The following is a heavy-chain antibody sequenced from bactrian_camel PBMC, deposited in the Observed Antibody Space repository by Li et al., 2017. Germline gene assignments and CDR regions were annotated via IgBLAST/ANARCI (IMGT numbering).Heavy chain of an antibody. V-gene: IGHV3S55*01. CDR1: GYAVDAID. Sequence: HVQLVESGGGSVQAGGSLRLSCSTSGYAVDAIDMGWYRQAPGNECKMVARISTNGHTNYADSVKGRFTISKDNAKNILYLQMDRLKPEDTAMYFCAAARGYGVNSCGSYNDWGQGTQVTVS. CDR3: AAARGYGVNSCGSYND. D-gene: IGHD3*01. J-gene: IGHJ4*01. CDR2: ISTNGHT.